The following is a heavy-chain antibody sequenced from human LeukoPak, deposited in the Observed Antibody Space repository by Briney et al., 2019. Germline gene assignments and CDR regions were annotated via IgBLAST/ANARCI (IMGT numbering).Heavy chain of an antibody. CDR3: ASGSVDTAMAPYYYYYGMDV. D-gene: IGHD5-18*01. V-gene: IGHV4-31*03. CDR1: GGSISSGGYY. CDR2: IYYSGST. J-gene: IGHJ6*04. Sequence: SQTLSLTCTVSGGSISSGGYYWTWIRQHPGKGLEWIGYIYYSGSTYYNPSLKSRVTISVDTSKNQFSLKLSSVTAADTAVYYCASGSVDTAMAPYYYYYGMDVRGKGTTVTVSS.